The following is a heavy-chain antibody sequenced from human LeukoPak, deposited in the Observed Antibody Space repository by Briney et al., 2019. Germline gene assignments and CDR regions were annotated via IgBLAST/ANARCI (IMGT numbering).Heavy chain of an antibody. CDR3: ARFLGDSSDPNWFDP. CDR2: IYYSGST. J-gene: IGHJ5*02. D-gene: IGHD3-22*01. Sequence: PSQTLSLTCTVSGGSISSGGYYWRWIRQHPGKGLEWIGYIYYSGSTYYNPSLKSRVTISVDTSKNQFSLKLSSVTAADTAVYYCARFLGDSSDPNWFDPWGQGTLVTLSS. CDR1: GGSISSGGYY. V-gene: IGHV4-31*03.